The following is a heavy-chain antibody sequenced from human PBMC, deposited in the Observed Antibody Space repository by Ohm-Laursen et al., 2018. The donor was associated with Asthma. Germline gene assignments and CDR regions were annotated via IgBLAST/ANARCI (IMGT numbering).Heavy chain of an antibody. J-gene: IGHJ4*02. V-gene: IGHV3-23*01. Sequence: SLRLSCAASGFTFGNYAMTWVRQAPGKGLEWASSISGSGGTTYYADSVRGRFTISRDNSKNTLYLLMNTLRADDTAGYYCAKGRSADSTSCYNYWGQGTLVTVSS. CDR2: ISGSGGTT. CDR1: GFTFGNYA. CDR3: AKGRSADSTSCYNY. D-gene: IGHD2-2*01.